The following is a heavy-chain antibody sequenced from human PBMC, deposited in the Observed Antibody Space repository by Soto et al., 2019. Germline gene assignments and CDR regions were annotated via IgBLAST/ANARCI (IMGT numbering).Heavy chain of an antibody. D-gene: IGHD3-22*01. CDR3: ARQIYDSDTGPNFQYYFDS. CDR1: GYSFAGYW. J-gene: IGHJ4*02. Sequence: GESLKISCKGSGYSFAGYWITWVRQKPGKGLEWMGRIDPSDSQTYYSPSFRGHVTISVTKSITTVFLQWSSLRASGTATYYCARQIYDSDTGPNFQYYFDSWGQGTPVTVS. CDR2: IDPSDSQT. V-gene: IGHV5-10-1*01.